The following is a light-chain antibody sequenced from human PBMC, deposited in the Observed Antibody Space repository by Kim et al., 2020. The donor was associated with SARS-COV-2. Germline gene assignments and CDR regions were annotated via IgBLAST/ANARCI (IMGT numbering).Light chain of an antibody. CDR3: QTWGTGIRV. CDR2: LNSDGSH. Sequence: ASVNLTCTPSSGHSSDAIAWHQQQPEKGPRYLMKLNSDGSHSKGDGIPDRFSGSSSGAERYLTISSLQSEDEADYYCQTWGTGIRVFGGGTQLTVL. CDR1: SGHSSDA. V-gene: IGLV4-69*01. J-gene: IGLJ3*02.